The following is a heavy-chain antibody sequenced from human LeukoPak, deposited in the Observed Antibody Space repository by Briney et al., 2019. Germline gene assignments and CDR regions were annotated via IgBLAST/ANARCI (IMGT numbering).Heavy chain of an antibody. D-gene: IGHD3-22*01. CDR1: GFIFGDYA. V-gene: IGHV3-9*01. CDR2: ISWNSGSI. J-gene: IGHJ4*02. Sequence: AGGSLRLSCAASGFIFGDYAMHWVRQAPGKGLEWVSGISWNSGSIGYVDSVKGRFTISRDNSKNTLCLQMNSLRAEDTAVYYCAKVINYDSSGSDYWGQGTLVTVSS. CDR3: AKVINYDSSGSDY.